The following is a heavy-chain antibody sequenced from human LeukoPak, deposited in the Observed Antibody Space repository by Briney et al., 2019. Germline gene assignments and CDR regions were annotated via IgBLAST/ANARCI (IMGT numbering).Heavy chain of an antibody. Sequence: GGSLRLSCAASGFTFSSYEMNWVRQAPGKGLEWVSAISGSGGSTYYADSVKGRFTISRDNSKNTLYLQMNSLRAEDTAVYYCANTMTTVTTVVYWGQGTLVTVSS. CDR3: ANTMTTVTTVVY. J-gene: IGHJ4*02. CDR2: ISGSGGST. V-gene: IGHV3-23*01. CDR1: GFTFSSYE. D-gene: IGHD4-17*01.